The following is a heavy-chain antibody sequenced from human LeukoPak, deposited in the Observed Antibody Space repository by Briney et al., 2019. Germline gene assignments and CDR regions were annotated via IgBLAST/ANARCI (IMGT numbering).Heavy chain of an antibody. CDR1: GFTFSSYG. CDR2: IYSGGST. Sequence: GGSLRLSCAASGFTFSSYGMHWVRQAPGKGLEWVSVIYSGGSTYYADSVKGRFTISRDNSKNTLYLQMNGLRAEDTAVYYCAKGDFPGYYYYMDVWGKGTTVTVSS. V-gene: IGHV3-66*01. J-gene: IGHJ6*03. D-gene: IGHD2-21*01. CDR3: AKGDFPGYYYYMDV.